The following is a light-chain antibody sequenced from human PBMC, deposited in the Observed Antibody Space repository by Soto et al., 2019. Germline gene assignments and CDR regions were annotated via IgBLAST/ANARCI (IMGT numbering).Light chain of an antibody. Sequence: DIQMTQYPSSLSASVGDRVTLTCRASQSISSHLNWYQQKPGKAPQLLIYSTTSLQSGVPSRFSGSGSGTDFTLTISSLQPEDFATYYCQQSFSTPRTFGQGTKVDIK. V-gene: IGKV1-39*01. J-gene: IGKJ1*01. CDR2: STT. CDR3: QQSFSTPRT. CDR1: QSISSH.